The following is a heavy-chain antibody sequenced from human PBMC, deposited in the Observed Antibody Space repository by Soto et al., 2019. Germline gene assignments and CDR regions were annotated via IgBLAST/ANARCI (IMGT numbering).Heavy chain of an antibody. Sequence: ASVKVSCKASGYTFTSYDINWVRQATGQGLEWMGWMNPNSGNTGYAQKFQGRVTMTRNTSISTAYMELSSLRSDDTAVYYCARDPVGGNWFDPWGQGTLVTVSS. CDR3: ARDPVGGNWFDP. CDR1: GYTFTSYD. D-gene: IGHD1-26*01. V-gene: IGHV1-8*01. CDR2: MNPNSGNT. J-gene: IGHJ5*02.